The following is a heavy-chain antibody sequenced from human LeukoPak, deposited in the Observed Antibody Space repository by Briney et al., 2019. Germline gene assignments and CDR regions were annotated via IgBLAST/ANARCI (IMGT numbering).Heavy chain of an antibody. J-gene: IGHJ4*02. CDR3: AKEEYYYDSSGLLDY. Sequence: PGGSLRLSCAASGFTFSDYYMSWIRQAPGKGLEWVAVISYDGSNKYYADSVKGRFTISRDNSKNTLYLQMNSLRAEDTAVYYCAKEEYYYDSSGLLDYWGQGTLVTVSS. CDR1: GFTFSDYY. V-gene: IGHV3-30*18. D-gene: IGHD3-22*01. CDR2: ISYDGSNK.